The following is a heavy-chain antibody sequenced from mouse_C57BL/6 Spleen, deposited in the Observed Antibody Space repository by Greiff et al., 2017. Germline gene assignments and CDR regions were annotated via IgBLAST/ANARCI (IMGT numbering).Heavy chain of an antibody. J-gene: IGHJ3*01. CDR2: IHPSDSDT. CDR1: GYTFTSYW. Sequence: QVQLKQPGAELVKPGASVKVSCKASGYTFTSYWMHWVKQRPGQGLEWIGRIHPSDSDTNYNQKFKGKATLTVDKSSSTAYMQLSSLTSEDSAVYYCANEITTVWRTSYWGQGTLVTVSA. V-gene: IGHV1-74*01. CDR3: ANEITTVWRTSY. D-gene: IGHD1-1*01.